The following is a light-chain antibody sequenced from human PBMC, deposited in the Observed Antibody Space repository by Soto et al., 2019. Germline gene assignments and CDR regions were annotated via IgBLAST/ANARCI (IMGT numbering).Light chain of an antibody. V-gene: IGKV3-11*01. CDR1: QSVSTY. Sequence: ETVVTQSPVTLSVYPGEGATLSCRASQSVSTYLAWYQQKPGQAPRLLIYDASNRATGIPARFSGSGSGTDFTLTIGSLEPEDFAVYYCQQRSDWPLTFCQGTRLEIK. CDR3: QQRSDWPLT. CDR2: DAS. J-gene: IGKJ5*01.